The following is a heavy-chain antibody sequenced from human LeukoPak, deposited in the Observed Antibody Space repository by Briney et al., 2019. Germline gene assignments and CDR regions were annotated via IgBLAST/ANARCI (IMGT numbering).Heavy chain of an antibody. V-gene: IGHV1-69*13. CDR1: GGTFISYA. Sequence: SVKVSCKASGGTFISYAISWVRQAPGQGLEWMGGIIPIFCTANYAQKFQGRVTITADESTSTAYMELSSLRSEDTAVYYCATHPDLDCSGGSCHDAFDIWGQGTLVTVSS. CDR2: IIPIFCTA. D-gene: IGHD2-15*01. CDR3: ATHPDLDCSGGSCHDAFDI. J-gene: IGHJ4*02.